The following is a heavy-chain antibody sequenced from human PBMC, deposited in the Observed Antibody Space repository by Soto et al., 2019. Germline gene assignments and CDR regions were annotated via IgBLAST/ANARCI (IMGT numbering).Heavy chain of an antibody. J-gene: IGHJ5*02. Sequence: GGSLRLSCAASGFSFHEYTMNWVRQAPGKGLEWVSGIYGAASGIYYADSVKGRFTISRDNSRNTVYLQMNNLRAEDTAVYYCAKDRHPFDHWGQGTLVTVSS. CDR1: GFSFHEYT. CDR2: IYGAASGI. V-gene: IGHV3-23*01. CDR3: AKDRHPFDH.